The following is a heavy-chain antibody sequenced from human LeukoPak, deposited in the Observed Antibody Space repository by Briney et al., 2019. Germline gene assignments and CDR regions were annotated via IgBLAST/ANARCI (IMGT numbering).Heavy chain of an antibody. CDR3: ARDVEDIVVVPAAIRPTYNWFDP. D-gene: IGHD2-2*01. CDR2: IIPIFGTA. J-gene: IGHJ5*02. CDR1: GGTFSSYA. V-gene: IGHV1-69*13. Sequence: ASVKVSCKACGGTFSSYAISWVRQAPGQGLEWMGGIIPIFGTANYAQKFQGRVTITADESTSTAYMELSSLRSEDTAVYYCARDVEDIVVVPAAIRPTYNWFDPWGQGTLVTVSS.